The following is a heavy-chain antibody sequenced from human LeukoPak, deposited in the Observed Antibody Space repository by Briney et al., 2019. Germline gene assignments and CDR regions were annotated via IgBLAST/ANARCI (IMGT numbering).Heavy chain of an antibody. CDR3: AKDGEMDIVVVPAARNWFDP. CDR2: ISGSGGST. Sequence: GGSLRLSCAASGFTFSSYAMSWVRQAPGKGLEWVSAISGSGGSTYYADSVKGRFTISRDNSKNTLYLQMNSLRAEDTAVYYCAKDGEMDIVVVPAARNWFDPWGQGTLVTVSS. V-gene: IGHV3-23*01. J-gene: IGHJ5*02. CDR1: GFTFSSYA. D-gene: IGHD2-2*03.